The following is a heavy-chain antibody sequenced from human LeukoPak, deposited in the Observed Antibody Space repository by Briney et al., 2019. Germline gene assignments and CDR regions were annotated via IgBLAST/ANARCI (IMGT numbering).Heavy chain of an antibody. CDR3: ARTTFIRGSGFDY. J-gene: IGHJ4*02. Sequence: ASVKVSCKVSGYTLTELSMHWVRQAPGKGLEWMGGFDPEDGETIYTQKFQGRVTMTRDTSTSTVYMALSSLRSEDTAVYYCARTTFIRGSGFDYWGQGTLVTVSS. V-gene: IGHV1-24*01. CDR2: FDPEDGET. D-gene: IGHD2/OR15-2a*01. CDR1: GYTLTELS.